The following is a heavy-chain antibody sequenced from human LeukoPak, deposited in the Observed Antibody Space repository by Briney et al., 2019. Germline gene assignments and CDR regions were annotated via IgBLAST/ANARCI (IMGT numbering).Heavy chain of an antibody. J-gene: IGHJ4*02. CDR3: AREDSWLLDY. Sequence: GASVKVSCKASGYTFTSYYMHWVRQAPGEGLEWMGIINPSGGSTSYAQKFQGRVTMTRDTSTSTVYMELSSLISEDTAVYYCAREDSWLLDYWGQGTLVTVSS. CDR2: INPSGGST. V-gene: IGHV1-46*01. CDR1: GYTFTSYY. D-gene: IGHD3-9*01.